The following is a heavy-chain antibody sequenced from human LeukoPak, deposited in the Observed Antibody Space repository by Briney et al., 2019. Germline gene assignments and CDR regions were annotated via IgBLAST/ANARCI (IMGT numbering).Heavy chain of an antibody. CDR1: GYTFTGYF. CDR2: VNPHSGGR. Sequence: GASVKVSCTASGYTFTGYFIHWVRQAPGQGLEWMGWVNPHSGGRNLAQKFQGRVTMTRDTSSTTAYLELSGLTSDDTATYYCAKVRDRLSSFYPAAWGQGTLVTVSS. J-gene: IGHJ4*02. V-gene: IGHV1-2*02. D-gene: IGHD6-13*01. CDR3: AKVRDRLSSFYPAA.